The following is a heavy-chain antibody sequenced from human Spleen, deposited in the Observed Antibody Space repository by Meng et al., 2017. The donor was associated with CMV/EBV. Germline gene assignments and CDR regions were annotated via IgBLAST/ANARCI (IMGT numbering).Heavy chain of an antibody. D-gene: IGHD4-23*01. CDR1: GFSFSTYW. J-gene: IGHJ4*02. CDR2: IIQDGGDK. CDR3: ARHRYGGPTSWPYFDY. V-gene: IGHV3-7*01. Sequence: GESLKISCAASGFSFSTYWMSWVRQAPGKGLEWVANIIQDGGDKYYVDSVKGRFTISRDNAKNSLFLQMTSLRVEDTAVYYCARHRYGGPTSWPYFDYWGQGTLVTVSS.